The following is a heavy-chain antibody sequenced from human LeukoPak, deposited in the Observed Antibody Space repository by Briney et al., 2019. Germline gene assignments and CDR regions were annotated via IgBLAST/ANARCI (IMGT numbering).Heavy chain of an antibody. Sequence: GGSLRLSCAASGFTFSSYGMHWVRQAPGKGLGWVAVISYDGSNKYYADSVKGRFTISRDNSKNTLYLQMNSLRAEDTAVYYCAKRYYDFWSGSRTGYYGMDVWGQGTTVTVSS. CDR3: AKRYYDFWSGSRTGYYGMDV. CDR1: GFTFSSYG. D-gene: IGHD3-3*01. CDR2: ISYDGSNK. V-gene: IGHV3-30*18. J-gene: IGHJ6*02.